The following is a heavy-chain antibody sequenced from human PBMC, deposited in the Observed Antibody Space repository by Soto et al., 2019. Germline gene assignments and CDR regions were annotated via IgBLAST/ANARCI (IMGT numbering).Heavy chain of an antibody. D-gene: IGHD3-3*01. CDR3: ATERLERYNWFDP. CDR2: IYYSGST. J-gene: IGHJ5*02. CDR1: GGSISSGGYY. V-gene: IGHV4-31*03. Sequence: PSETLSLTCTVSGGSISSGGYYWSWIRQHPGKGLEWIGYIYYSGSTYYNPSLKSRVTISVDTSKNQFSLKLSSVTAADTAVYYCATERLERYNWFDPWGQGTLVTVSS.